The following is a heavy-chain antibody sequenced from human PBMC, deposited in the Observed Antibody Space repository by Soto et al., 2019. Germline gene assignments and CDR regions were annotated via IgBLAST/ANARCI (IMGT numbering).Heavy chain of an antibody. V-gene: IGHV1-18*01. CDR1: GYTFADYG. D-gene: IGHD2-15*01. Sequence: QAQLVQSGAEVKKPGASVQVSCQAGGYTFADYGITWVRQAPGQGLEWVGWIGHYNGNTNYAQNLQDKVTMTTHTTTNTAYMELRSLRTDDTTLDHCARGYCTVGSCSTCWPFSLWGRGTLLTVSS. CDR3: ARGYCTVGSCSTCWPFSL. CDR2: IGHYNGNT. J-gene: IGHJ2*01.